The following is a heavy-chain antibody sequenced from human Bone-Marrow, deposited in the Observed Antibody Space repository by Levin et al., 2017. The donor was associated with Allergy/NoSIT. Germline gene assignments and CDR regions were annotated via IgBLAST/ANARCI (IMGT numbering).Heavy chain of an antibody. CDR2: IYSGGST. CDR3: ARDYYYYYGMDV. Sequence: GGSLRLSCAASGFTVSSNYMSWVRQAPGKGLEWVSVIYSGGSTYYADSVKGRFTISRDNSKNTLYLQMNSLRAEDTAVYYCARDYYYYYGMDVWGQGTTVTVSS. CDR1: GFTVSSNY. J-gene: IGHJ6*02. V-gene: IGHV3-66*01.